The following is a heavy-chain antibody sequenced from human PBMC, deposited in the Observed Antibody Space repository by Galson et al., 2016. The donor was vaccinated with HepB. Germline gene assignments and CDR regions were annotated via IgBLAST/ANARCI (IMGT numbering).Heavy chain of an antibody. CDR1: GGSISPYY. J-gene: IGHJ5*02. V-gene: IGHV4-59*08. Sequence: SETLSLTCTVSGGSISPYYWSWIRQPPGEGLEWIGCIYYIGSTNYNPSLGSQVTISVDTSRNQFSLRLSSVTAADTAVYYCARRRNYYDSSGYYYDYFDPWGRGTLVTVSS. CDR3: ARRRNYYDSSGYYYDYFDP. D-gene: IGHD3-22*01. CDR2: IYYIGST.